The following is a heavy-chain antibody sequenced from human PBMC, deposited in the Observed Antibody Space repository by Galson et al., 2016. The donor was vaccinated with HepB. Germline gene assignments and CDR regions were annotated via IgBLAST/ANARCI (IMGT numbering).Heavy chain of an antibody. V-gene: IGHV5-10-1*01. D-gene: IGHD2-15*01. J-gene: IGHJ4*02. Sequence: QSGAEVKKPGESLRISCKTSGYSFTSYWISWVPQMPGNGLEWMGRIDPSGSYTKYSPSFQGHVTISVDKSTSTAYVEFTSLKSSDNAMYYCARHCSGGSGYHPDYWGQGTLVTVSS. CDR3: ARHCSGGSGYHPDY. CDR2: IDPSGSYT. CDR1: GYSFTSYW.